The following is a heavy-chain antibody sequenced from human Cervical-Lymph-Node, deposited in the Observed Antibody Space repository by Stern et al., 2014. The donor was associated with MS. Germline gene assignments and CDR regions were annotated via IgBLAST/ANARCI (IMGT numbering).Heavy chain of an antibody. J-gene: IGHJ2*01. V-gene: IGHV4-39*01. Sequence: QLQLQESGPGLVKPSETLSLTCTVSGGSMKSYHWGWIRQSPGKGLDWIGTIYYSGSTYYNPSLKRRVTISVDSSKTQLSLRLTSVTAADTAVYYCARQGYCSGGSCYYWYFDLWGRGTLVTVSS. CDR1: GGSMKSYH. CDR2: IYYSGST. CDR3: ARQGYCSGGSCYYWYFDL. D-gene: IGHD2-15*01.